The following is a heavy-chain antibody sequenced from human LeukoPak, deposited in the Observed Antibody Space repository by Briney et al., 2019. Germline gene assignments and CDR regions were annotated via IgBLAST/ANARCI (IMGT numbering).Heavy chain of an antibody. CDR3: ASREANWFDP. V-gene: IGHV4-39*01. Sequence: SETLSLTCSVSGGSIGSKSHYWGWIRQPPGKGLEWISYTYYSGSTYYNPSRKGRVTMSVDTSKNQFALKLSSVTAADTAVYYCASREANWFDPWGQGYLVTVSS. CDR1: GGSIGSKSHY. J-gene: IGHJ5*02. CDR2: TYYSGST.